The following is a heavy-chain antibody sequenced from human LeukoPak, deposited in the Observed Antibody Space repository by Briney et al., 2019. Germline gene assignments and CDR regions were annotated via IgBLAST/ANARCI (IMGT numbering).Heavy chain of an antibody. D-gene: IGHD2-21*01. CDR1: GFTFSSYE. CDR2: ISSSGSTI. V-gene: IGHV3-48*03. J-gene: IGHJ4*02. CDR3: AKAPVTTCSGAYCYPFDY. Sequence: GGSLRLSCAASGFTFSSYEMNWVRQAPGKRLEWVSYISSSGSTIYYADSVKGRFTISRDSSKNTLYLQMNRLRAEDAAVYYCAKAPVTTCSGAYCYPFDYWGQGTLVTVSS.